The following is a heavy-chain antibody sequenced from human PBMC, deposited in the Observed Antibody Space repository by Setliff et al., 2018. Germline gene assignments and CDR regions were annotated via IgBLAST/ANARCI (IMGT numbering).Heavy chain of an antibody. J-gene: IGHJ4*02. Sequence: PGGSLRLSCAASGFTFSSYAMSWVRQAPGKGLEWVSAISGSGGSTYYADSVKGRFTISRDNSKNTLYLQMNSLRAEDTAVYYCAKSSGSSSSTNLEYLGPGTLVTVSS. CDR1: GFTFSSYA. D-gene: IGHD6-6*01. CDR2: ISGSGGST. V-gene: IGHV3-23*01. CDR3: AKSSGSSSSTNLEY.